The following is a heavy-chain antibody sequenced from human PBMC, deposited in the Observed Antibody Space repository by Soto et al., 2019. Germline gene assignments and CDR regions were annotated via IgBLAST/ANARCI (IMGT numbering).Heavy chain of an antibody. CDR1: GFTFTSSA. CDR3: AAGALPRPDYSSSWHYYFDY. J-gene: IGHJ4*02. CDR2: IVVGSGNT. V-gene: IGHV1-58*01. Sequence: GASVKVSCKASGFTFTSSAVQWVRQARGQRLELIGWIVVGSGNTNYAQKFQERVTITRDMSTSTAYMELSSLRSEDTAVYYCAAGALPRPDYSSSWHYYFDYWGQGTLVTVSS. D-gene: IGHD6-13*01.